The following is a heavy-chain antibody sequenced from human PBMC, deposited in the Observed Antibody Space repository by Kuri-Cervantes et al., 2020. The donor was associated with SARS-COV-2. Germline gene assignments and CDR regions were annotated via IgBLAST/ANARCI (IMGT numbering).Heavy chain of an antibody. D-gene: IGHD4-17*01. CDR2: INHGGST. V-gene: IGHV4-34*01. CDR3: ARLRGDYGPRYYYYGMDV. J-gene: IGHJ6*02. Sequence: SETLSLTCAVYGGSFSGYYWSWIRQPPGKGLEWIGEINHGGSTNYNPSLKSRVTISVDTSTNQFSLKLSSVTAADTAVYYCARLRGDYGPRYYYYGMDVWGQGATVTVSS. CDR1: GGSFSGYY.